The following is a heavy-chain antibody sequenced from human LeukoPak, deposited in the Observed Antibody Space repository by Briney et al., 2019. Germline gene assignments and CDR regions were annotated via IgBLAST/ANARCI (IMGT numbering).Heavy chain of an antibody. CDR3: ARQNAGYSYGKRLDY. D-gene: IGHD5-18*01. CDR1: GYTFTSYY. CDR2: INPSGGST. Sequence: GASVKVSCKASGYTFTSYYMHWVRQAPGQGLEWMGIINPSGGSTSYAQKFQGRVTMTRDTSTSTVYMELSSLRSEDTAVYYCARQNAGYSYGKRLDYWGQGTLVTVSS. V-gene: IGHV1-46*01. J-gene: IGHJ4*02.